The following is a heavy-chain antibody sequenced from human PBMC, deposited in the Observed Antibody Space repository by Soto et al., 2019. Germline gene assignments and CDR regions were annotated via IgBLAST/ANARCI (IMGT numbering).Heavy chain of an antibody. Sequence: GVSLRLSCAASGFTFSSYSMNWVRQAPGKGLEWVSYISSSSSTIYYADSVKGRFTISRDNAKNSLYLQMNSLRAEDTAVYYCARDSETGDLDYWGQGTLVTVSS. CDR1: GFTFSSYS. V-gene: IGHV3-48*04. CDR3: ARDSETGDLDY. J-gene: IGHJ4*02. CDR2: ISSSSSTI. D-gene: IGHD7-27*01.